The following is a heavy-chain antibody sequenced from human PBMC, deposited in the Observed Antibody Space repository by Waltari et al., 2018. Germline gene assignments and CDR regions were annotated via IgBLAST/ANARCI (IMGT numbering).Heavy chain of an antibody. D-gene: IGHD4-17*01. J-gene: IGHJ6*03. Sequence: QVQLVQSGAEVKKPGSSVKVSCKASGGTFSSYAISWVRQAPGQGLEWMGGIIPIFGTANYAQKFPGRVTITTDESTSTAYMELSSLRSEDTAVYYCARGEYGDYAETLYYYYYYMDVWGKGTTVTVSS. CDR1: GGTFSSYA. CDR2: IIPIFGTA. V-gene: IGHV1-69*05. CDR3: ARGEYGDYAETLYYYYYYMDV.